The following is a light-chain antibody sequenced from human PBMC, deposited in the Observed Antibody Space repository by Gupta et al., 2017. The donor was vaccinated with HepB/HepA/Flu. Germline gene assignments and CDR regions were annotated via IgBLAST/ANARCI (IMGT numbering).Light chain of an antibody. J-gene: IGLJ3*02. CDR2: NTK. V-gene: IGLV8-61*02. Sequence: QTVVTQEPSLSVSPGWTFPFTCALSSGSVSTGYYTSWYQQTQGQDPLMFIDNTKSRSSAVPGCFSGSVLATTDAITITGAETEDESKYYSAQYMDDGMSVFGGGTKLTVL. CDR3: AQYMDDGMSV. CDR1: SGSVSTGYY.